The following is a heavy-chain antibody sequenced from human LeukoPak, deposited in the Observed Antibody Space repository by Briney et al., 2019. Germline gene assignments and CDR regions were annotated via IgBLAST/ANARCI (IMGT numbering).Heavy chain of an antibody. Sequence: GGSLRLSCAASGFTFSSYAMHWVRQAPGKGLEWVAVISYDGSNKYYADSVKGRFTISRDNSKNTLYLQMNSRRAEDTAVYYCARATGDYGMFDYWGQGTLVTVSS. CDR1: GFTFSSYA. V-gene: IGHV3-30-3*01. CDR3: ARATGDYGMFDY. J-gene: IGHJ4*02. CDR2: ISYDGSNK. D-gene: IGHD4-17*01.